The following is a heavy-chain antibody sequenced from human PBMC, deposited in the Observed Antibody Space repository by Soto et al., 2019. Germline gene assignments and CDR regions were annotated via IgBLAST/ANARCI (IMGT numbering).Heavy chain of an antibody. D-gene: IGHD1-26*01. CDR3: ARDRVVGATIGRAYSYYGMDV. CDR1: GYTFNSYG. CDR2: ISPYNGNT. J-gene: IGHJ6*02. Sequence: QVLLVQSGAEVKKPGASVKVSCKASGYTFNSYGISWVRQAPGQGLEWMGWISPYNGNTNYAQKLQGRVTMTTDTSTSTAYMELRSLRSDDTAVYYCARDRVVGATIGRAYSYYGMDVWGQGTTVTVSS. V-gene: IGHV1-18*04.